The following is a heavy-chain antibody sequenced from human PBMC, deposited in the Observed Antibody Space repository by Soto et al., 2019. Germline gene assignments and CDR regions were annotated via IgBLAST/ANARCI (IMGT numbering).Heavy chain of an antibody. D-gene: IGHD4-17*01. CDR3: AIDYGDYPGAIGY. CDR1: GGTFSSYT. Sequence: QVQLVQSGADVKKPGSSVKVSCKASGGTFSSYTINWVRLDPGQGPEWMGRIIPMLGIANYAQKIQGRVTILADKSTGTAYMELSSLRSEDTAVYYCAIDYGDYPGAIGYWGQGTPVPVSS. J-gene: IGHJ4*02. V-gene: IGHV1-69*08. CDR2: IIPMLGIA.